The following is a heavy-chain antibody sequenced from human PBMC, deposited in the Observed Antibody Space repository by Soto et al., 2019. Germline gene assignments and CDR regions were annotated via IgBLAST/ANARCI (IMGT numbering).Heavy chain of an antibody. J-gene: IGHJ5*02. CDR1: GGSISSYY. V-gene: IGHV4-59*12. CDR3: ARIVVGATVDL. CDR2: IYYSGST. Sequence: LSLTCTVSGGSISSYYWSWIRQPPGKGLEWIGYIYYSGSTNYNPSLKSRVTISVDTSRNQFSLTLTSVTAADTAVYFCARIVVGATVDLWGQGSLVTVSS. D-gene: IGHD1-26*01.